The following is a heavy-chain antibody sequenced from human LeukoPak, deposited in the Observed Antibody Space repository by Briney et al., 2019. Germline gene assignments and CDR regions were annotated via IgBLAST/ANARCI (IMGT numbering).Heavy chain of an antibody. CDR3: ARAVSEKGAELDY. V-gene: IGHV4-59*01. Sequence: SETLSLTFTVSGGSIDTYYWSWIRQPPGKGLEWIGYVYYSGSINYNPSLKSRVSISVDTSKNHFSLKLSSVTAADTAMYYCARAVSEKGAELDYWGQGTLVTVSS. J-gene: IGHJ4*02. CDR1: GGSIDTYY. CDR2: VYYSGSI.